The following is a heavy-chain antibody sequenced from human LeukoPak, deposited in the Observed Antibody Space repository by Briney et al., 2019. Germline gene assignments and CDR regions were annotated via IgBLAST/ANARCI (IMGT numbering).Heavy chain of an antibody. J-gene: IGHJ6*04. CDR3: ARESHYDILTGYYWVAGMDV. CDR1: GGSISSGGYY. Sequence: SQTLSLTCTVSGGSISSGGYYWSWIRQHPGKGLEWIGYIYYSGSTYYNPSLKSRVTISVDTSKNQLSLKLSSVTAADTAVYYCARESHYDILTGYYWVAGMDVWGKGTTVTVSS. V-gene: IGHV4-31*03. CDR2: IYYSGST. D-gene: IGHD3-9*01.